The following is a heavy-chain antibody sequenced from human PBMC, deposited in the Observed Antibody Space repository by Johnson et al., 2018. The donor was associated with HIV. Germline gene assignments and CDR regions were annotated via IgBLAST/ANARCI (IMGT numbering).Heavy chain of an antibody. CDR3: AKDEGGYSYGLSRGNAFDI. CDR2: IKQDGSEK. Sequence: VQLVESGGGVVQPGRSLRLSCAASGFTFSSYGMHWVRQAPGKGLEWVANIKQDGSEKYYVDSVKGRFTISRDNAKNSLYLQMNSLRAEDTALYYCAKDEGGYSYGLSRGNAFDIWGQGTMVTVSS. D-gene: IGHD5-18*01. J-gene: IGHJ3*02. V-gene: IGHV3-7*05. CDR1: GFTFSSYG.